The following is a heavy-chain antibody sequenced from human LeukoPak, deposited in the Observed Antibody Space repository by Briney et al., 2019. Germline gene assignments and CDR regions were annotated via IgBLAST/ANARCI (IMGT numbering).Heavy chain of an antibody. Sequence: GGSLRLSCAASGFTFSIYWMSWVRQAPGKGLEWVANIKQDGSEKYYVDSVKGRFTISRDNAKNSLYLQMNSLRAEDTAVYYCARDVRYSGSYYGDYYYGMDVWGQGTTVTVSS. V-gene: IGHV3-7*01. D-gene: IGHD1-26*01. CDR2: IKQDGSEK. CDR3: ARDVRYSGSYYGDYYYGMDV. CDR1: GFTFSIYW. J-gene: IGHJ6*02.